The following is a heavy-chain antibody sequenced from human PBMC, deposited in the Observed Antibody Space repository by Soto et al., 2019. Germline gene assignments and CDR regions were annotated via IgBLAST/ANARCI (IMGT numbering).Heavy chain of an antibody. Sequence: SETLSLTCTVSGGSISSGGSYWSLIRQHPGEGLEWIGYIYYSGSTYYNPSLESRVLISVDTSKNQFSLKLSSVTAADTAVYYCARGGLYYDYVWGSYRYGYFDLWGQGTLVTVS. CDR3: ARGGLYYDYVWGSYRYGYFDL. J-gene: IGHJ4*02. CDR1: GGSISSGGSY. CDR2: IYYSGST. V-gene: IGHV4-31*03. D-gene: IGHD3-16*02.